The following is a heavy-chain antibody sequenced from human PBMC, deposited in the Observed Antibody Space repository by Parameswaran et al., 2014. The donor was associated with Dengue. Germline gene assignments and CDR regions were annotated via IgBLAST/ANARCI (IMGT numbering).Heavy chain of an antibody. V-gene: IGHV4-34*01. Sequence: VRQAPGKGLEWIGEVDHRGSTNYNPSLNSRVTISVATSMKQFSLQLSSVTAADTAVYYCARGAGRSDTYFFDPSGFYYWGQGALVTVSS. CDR3: ARGAGRSDTYFFDPSGFYY. CDR2: VDHRGST. D-gene: IGHD3-22*01. J-gene: IGHJ4*02.